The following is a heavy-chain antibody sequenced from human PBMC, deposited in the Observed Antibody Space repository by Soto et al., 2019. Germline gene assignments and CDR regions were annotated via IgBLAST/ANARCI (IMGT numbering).Heavy chain of an antibody. V-gene: IGHV1-3*05. CDR1: GYTFNGYA. D-gene: IGHD6-19*01. CDR2: INAGNGNT. J-gene: IGHJ4*02. CDR3: ARAVAVPADFDY. Sequence: QVQLVQSGAEEKKPGASVKVSCKASGYTFNGYAMHWVRQAPGQRLEWMGWINAGNGNTKYSQKFQGRVTITRDTSASTAYMELISLRSEDTAVYYCARAVAVPADFDYWGQGTLVTVSS.